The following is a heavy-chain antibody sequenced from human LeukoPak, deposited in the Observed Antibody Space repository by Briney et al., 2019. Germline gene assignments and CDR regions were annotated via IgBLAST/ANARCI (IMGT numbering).Heavy chain of an antibody. Sequence: GGSLRLSCAASGFTFSSYSMNWVRQAPGKGLGWVASISSSSSYIYYADSVKGRFTISRDNAKNSLYLQMNSLRAKDTAVYYCARGGHYYDSSGYYHSPYGTDVWGQGTTVTVSS. V-gene: IGHV3-21*01. CDR3: ARGGHYYDSSGYYHSPYGTDV. J-gene: IGHJ6*02. CDR2: ISSSSSYI. CDR1: GFTFSSYS. D-gene: IGHD3-22*01.